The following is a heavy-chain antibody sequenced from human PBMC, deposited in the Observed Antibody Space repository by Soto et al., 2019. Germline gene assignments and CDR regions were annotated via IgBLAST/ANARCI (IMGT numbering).Heavy chain of an antibody. J-gene: IGHJ4*02. D-gene: IGHD3-10*01. CDR3: ARDFGPYVLIGSKPDY. CDR2: INPNSGGT. V-gene: IGHV1-2*04. CDR1: GYTFTGYY. Sequence: QVQLVQSGAEVKKPGASVKVSCKASGYTFTGYYMHWVRHAPGQGLEWMGWINPNSGGTNYAQKFQGWVTMTRDTSISTAYMELSRLRSDDTAVYYCARDFGPYVLIGSKPDYWGQGTLVTVSS.